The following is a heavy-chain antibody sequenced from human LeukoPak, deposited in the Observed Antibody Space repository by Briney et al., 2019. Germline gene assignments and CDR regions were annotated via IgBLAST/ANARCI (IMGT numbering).Heavy chain of an antibody. J-gene: IGHJ6*03. D-gene: IGHD6-13*01. Sequence: ASVKVSCKASGYTFTSYDINWVRQATGQGLEWMGWMNPNSGNTGYAQKFQGRVTMTRNTSISTAYMELSSLRSEDTAVYYCARGQIEYRIAAAGTALWYMDVWGKGTTVTVSS. CDR2: MNPNSGNT. V-gene: IGHV1-8*01. CDR1: GYTFTSYD. CDR3: ARGQIEYRIAAAGTALWYMDV.